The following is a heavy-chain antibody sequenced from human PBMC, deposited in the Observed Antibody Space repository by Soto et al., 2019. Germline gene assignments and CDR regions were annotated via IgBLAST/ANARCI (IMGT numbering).Heavy chain of an antibody. D-gene: IGHD1-26*01. V-gene: IGHV1-3*04. CDR2: INTGNGHT. Sequence: ASVKVSCKASGYTFITYAIYWVRQAPGQSLEWMGFINTGNGHTKYSQKFQGRVTITRDTSASTAYVELSSLKSEDTAVYYCARTAMGAVSGAGSFDMWGQGTKVTVSS. J-gene: IGHJ3*02. CDR3: ARTAMGAVSGAGSFDM. CDR1: GYTFITYA.